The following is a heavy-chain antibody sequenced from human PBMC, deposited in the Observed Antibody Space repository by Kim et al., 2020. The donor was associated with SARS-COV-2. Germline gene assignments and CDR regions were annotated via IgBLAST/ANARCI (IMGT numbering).Heavy chain of an antibody. J-gene: IGHJ4*02. CDR3: VATDMDYYFDY. CDR1: GGSISSSSYY. V-gene: IGHV4-39*01. Sequence: SETLSLTCTVSGGSISSSSYYWGWIRQPPGKGLEWIGSIYYSGSTYYNPSLKSRVTISVDTSKNQFSLKLSSVTAADTAVYYCVATDMDYYFDYWGQGTL. CDR2: IYYSGST. D-gene: IGHD3-9*01.